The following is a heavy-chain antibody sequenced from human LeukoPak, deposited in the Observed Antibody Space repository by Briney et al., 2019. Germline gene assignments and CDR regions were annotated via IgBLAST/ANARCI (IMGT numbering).Heavy chain of an antibody. V-gene: IGHV3-30-3*01. Sequence: AGGSLRLSCAASGFTFSTYAMTWVRQAPGKGLEWVAVISYDGSNKYYADSVKGRFTISRDNSKNTLYLQMNSLRAEDTAVYYCARDRAPYYYYYYMDVWGKGTTVTVSS. J-gene: IGHJ6*03. CDR2: ISYDGSNK. CDR3: ARDRAPYYYYYYMDV. CDR1: GFTFSTYA.